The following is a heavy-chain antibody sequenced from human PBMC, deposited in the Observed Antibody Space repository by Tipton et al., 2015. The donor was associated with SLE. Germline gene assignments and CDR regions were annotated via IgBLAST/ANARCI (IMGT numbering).Heavy chain of an antibody. V-gene: IGHV4-39*07. J-gene: IGHJ4*02. D-gene: IGHD5-12*01. Sequence: LRLSCTVSGGSINNSSSYWGFIRLPPGKGLEWIGCIYYSGITQYNPTLKSRVTISVDTSKNQFSLRLNSVSTADTAVYYCAKSARGFDGWGQGTLVTVPS. CDR2: IYYSGIT. CDR1: GGSINNSSSY. CDR3: AKSARGFDG.